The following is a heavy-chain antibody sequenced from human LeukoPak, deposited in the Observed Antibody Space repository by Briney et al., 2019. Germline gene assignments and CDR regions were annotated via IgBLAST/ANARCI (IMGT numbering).Heavy chain of an antibody. CDR3: ARDQATSGGGLDS. V-gene: IGHV3-23*01. CDR1: GFTFSNYA. J-gene: IGHJ4*02. CDR2: ISGSGGGT. D-gene: IGHD3-16*01. Sequence: PGGSLRLSCAASGFTFSNYAMSWVRQAPGKGLERASAISGSGGGTFYADSVKGRFTISRDNSKNTLYLQMNSLRAEDTAVYYCARDQATSGGGLDSWGQGTLVTVSS.